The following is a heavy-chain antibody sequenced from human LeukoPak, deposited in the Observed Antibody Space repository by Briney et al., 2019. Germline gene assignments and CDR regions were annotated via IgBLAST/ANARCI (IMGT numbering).Heavy chain of an antibody. Sequence: ASVKVSCMASGYTFTSYDINWVRQATGQGLEWMGWMNPNSGNTGYAQKSQGRVTMTRNTSISTAYMELGSLRSEDTAVYYCARGYYDSSGSYFDYWGQGTLVTVSS. CDR3: ARGYYDSSGSYFDY. V-gene: IGHV1-8*01. J-gene: IGHJ4*02. CDR2: MNPNSGNT. CDR1: GYTFTSYD. D-gene: IGHD3-22*01.